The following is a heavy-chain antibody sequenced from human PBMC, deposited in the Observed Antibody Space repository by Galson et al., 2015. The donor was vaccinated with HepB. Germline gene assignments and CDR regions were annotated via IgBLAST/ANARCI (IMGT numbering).Heavy chain of an antibody. V-gene: IGHV3-30*04. Sequence: SLRLSCAASGFTFSSYAMHWVRQAPGEGLEWVAVISYDGSNKYYADSVKGRFTISRDNAKNTLYLQMNSLRAEDTAVYYCARPGIAAANYFDYWGQGTLVTVSS. CDR3: ARPGIAAANYFDY. J-gene: IGHJ4*02. CDR2: ISYDGSNK. CDR1: GFTFSSYA. D-gene: IGHD6-13*01.